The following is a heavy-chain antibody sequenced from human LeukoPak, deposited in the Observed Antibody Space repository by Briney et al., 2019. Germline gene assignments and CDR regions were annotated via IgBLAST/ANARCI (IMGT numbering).Heavy chain of an antibody. J-gene: IGHJ4*02. Sequence: SETLSLTCTVSGGSISSYYWSWIRQPPGKGLEWIGYIYYSGSTNYNPSLKSRVAISVDTSKNQFSLKLSSVTAADTAVYYCARSYSSSWYADYWGQGTLVTVSS. CDR2: IYYSGST. CDR3: ARSYSSSWYADY. D-gene: IGHD6-13*01. CDR1: GGSISSYY. V-gene: IGHV4-59*01.